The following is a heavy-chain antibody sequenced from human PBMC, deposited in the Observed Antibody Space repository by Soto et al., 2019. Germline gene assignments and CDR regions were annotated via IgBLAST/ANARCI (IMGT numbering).Heavy chain of an antibody. D-gene: IGHD1-26*01. CDR3: ARGKEWEQPSNHDYFDY. CDR1: GRTFLISA. CDR2: INPILGTI. V-gene: IGHV1-69*06. Sequence: QVQLVQSGAEVKTPGSSVRVSCKTSGRTFLISAIAWVRQAPGQGLEWMGGINPILGTIHIAQNFQGRVNSTADRTTSTASMDLSSLRSENTATYFCARGKEWEQPSNHDYFDYWGQGSQVIVSS. J-gene: IGHJ4*02.